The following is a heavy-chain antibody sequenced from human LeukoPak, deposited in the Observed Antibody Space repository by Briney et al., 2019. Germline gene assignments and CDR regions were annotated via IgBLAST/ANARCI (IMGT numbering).Heavy chain of an antibody. J-gene: IGHJ4*02. CDR2: ISRSSST. CDR3: ARGFEIFDY. D-gene: IGHD3-9*01. V-gene: IGHV3-48*02. Sequence: GGSLRLSSAASGFTFSSYSLNWVRQAPGKGLEWVSYISRSSSTIYADSVKGRFTISRDNANNSLYLQMNSLRDDDTAVYYCARGFEIFDYWGQGTLVTVSS. CDR1: GFTFSSYS.